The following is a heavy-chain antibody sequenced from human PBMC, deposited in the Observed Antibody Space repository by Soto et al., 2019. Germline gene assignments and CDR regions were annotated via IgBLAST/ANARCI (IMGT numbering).Heavy chain of an antibody. CDR3: AKHPLYYYYMDV. Sequence: GGSLRLSCAASGFTFSSYAMSWVRQAPGKGLEWVSAISGSGGSTYYADSVKGRFTISRANSKNTLYLQMNSLRAEDTAVYYCAKHPLYYYYMDVWGKGTTVTVSS. CDR2: ISGSGGST. CDR1: GFTFSSYA. V-gene: IGHV3-23*01. J-gene: IGHJ6*03.